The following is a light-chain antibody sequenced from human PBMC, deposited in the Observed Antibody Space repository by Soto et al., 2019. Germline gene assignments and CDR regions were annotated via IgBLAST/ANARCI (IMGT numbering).Light chain of an antibody. CDR2: AAS. CDR1: QRISSN. CDR3: QHYNNWPPYT. J-gene: IGKJ2*01. V-gene: IGKV3-15*01. Sequence: EIMMTQSPGTLSVSPGEGATLSCRASQRISSNLAWYQHKTGQAPRLLIYAASTRATGIPARFSGSGSETEFTLTISSLQSEDFAVYYCQHYNNWPPYTFGQGTRLEIK.